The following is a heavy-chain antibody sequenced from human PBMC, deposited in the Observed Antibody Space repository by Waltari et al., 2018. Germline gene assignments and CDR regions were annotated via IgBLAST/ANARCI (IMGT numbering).Heavy chain of an antibody. CDR2: INASGGRT. CDR1: GYTVTSRF. J-gene: IGHJ6*02. CDR3: ARESLAIPPEGIASLPGTYYGMDV. Sequence: QVQLVQSGAEVKKPGASVKVSCKASGYTVTSRFMNWVRHTPGQGLEWMGIINASGGRTRYAQKFQGRVTITRDTSTITVCMEVSSLRSEDTAVYYCARESLAIPPEGIASLPGTYYGMDVWGQGTTVTVSS. V-gene: IGHV1-46*01. D-gene: IGHD2-21*01.